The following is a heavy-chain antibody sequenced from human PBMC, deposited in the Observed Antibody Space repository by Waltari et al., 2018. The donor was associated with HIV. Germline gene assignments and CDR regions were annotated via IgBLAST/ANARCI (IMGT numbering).Heavy chain of an antibody. CDR1: GFTFSSFS. J-gene: IGHJ6*02. Sequence: EVQLAESGGGLVQPGGSLRLSCATSGFTFSSFSMNWVRQAPGKGLEFISYISGSSSTIYYADSVKGRFTISRDNARNSLYLQMNSLRAEDTAVYYCARDGWLRSAYGMDVWGQGTTVTVS. CDR2: ISGSSSTI. D-gene: IGHD5-12*01. V-gene: IGHV3-48*01. CDR3: ARDGWLRSAYGMDV.